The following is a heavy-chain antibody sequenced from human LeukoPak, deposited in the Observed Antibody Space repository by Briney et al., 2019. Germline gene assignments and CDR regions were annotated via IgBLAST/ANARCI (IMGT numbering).Heavy chain of an antibody. D-gene: IGHD3-3*01. CDR2: IIPILGIA. Sequence: SVKVSCKASGYTFTSYGISWVRQAPGQGLEWMGRIIPILGIANYAQKFQGRVTITADKSTSTAYMELSSLRSEDTAVYYCARDHRGYDFWSGYYLDYWGQGTLVTVSS. CDR3: ARDHRGYDFWSGYYLDY. J-gene: IGHJ4*02. CDR1: GYTFTSYG. V-gene: IGHV1-69*04.